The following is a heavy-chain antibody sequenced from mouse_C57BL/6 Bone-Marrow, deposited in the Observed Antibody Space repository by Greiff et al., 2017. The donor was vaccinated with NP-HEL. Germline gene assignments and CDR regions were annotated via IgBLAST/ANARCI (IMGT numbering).Heavy chain of an antibody. CDR1: GFTFSDYG. V-gene: IGHV5-17*01. CDR3: ATGSDWYFDV. D-gene: IGHD4-1*01. J-gene: IGHJ1*03. CDR2: INSGSSDT. Sequence: EVQLVESGGGLVKPGGSLKLSCAASGFTFSDYGMHWVRQAPEKGLEWVAYINSGSSDTYYADTVKGQFTISRDNAKNTLFLQMTSLRSEDTAMYYCATGSDWYFDVWGTGTTVTVSS.